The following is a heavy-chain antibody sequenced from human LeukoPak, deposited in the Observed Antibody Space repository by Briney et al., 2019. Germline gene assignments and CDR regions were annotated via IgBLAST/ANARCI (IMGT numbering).Heavy chain of an antibody. CDR1: GFPFSSYN. J-gene: IGHJ4*02. D-gene: IGHD6-13*01. CDR2: ISSSSSSM. Sequence: PGGSLRLSCAASGFPFSSYNMNWVRQAPGKGLEWVSYISSSSSSMFYADSVKGRFTISRDNARNLLYLQMNSLRAGDTAVYYCARDYKYSSTHRGPYLDYWGQGTLVTVSS. V-gene: IGHV3-48*01. CDR3: ARDYKYSSTHRGPYLDY.